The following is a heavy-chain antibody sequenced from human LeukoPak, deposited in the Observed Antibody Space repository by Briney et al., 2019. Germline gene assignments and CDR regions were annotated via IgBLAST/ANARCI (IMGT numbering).Heavy chain of an antibody. CDR2: IDHSGST. J-gene: IGHJ6*03. CDR3: ARGIFGVANDLGGYYYYMDV. Sequence: KPSQTLSLTCTVSGGSISSGGYYWSWIRQPPGKGLEWIGYIDHSGSTYYNPSLKSRVTISVDRSKNQFSLKLSSVTAADTAVYYCARGIFGVANDLGGYYYYMDVWGKGTTVTVSS. CDR1: GGSISSGGYY. V-gene: IGHV4-30-2*01. D-gene: IGHD3-3*01.